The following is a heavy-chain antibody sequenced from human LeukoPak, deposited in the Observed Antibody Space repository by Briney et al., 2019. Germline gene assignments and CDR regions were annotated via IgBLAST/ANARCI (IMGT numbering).Heavy chain of an antibody. D-gene: IGHD3-22*01. CDR1: GYTFTGYY. V-gene: IGHV1-2*02. Sequence: GASVKVSCKASGYTFTGYYMHWVRQAPGQGLEWMGWINPNSGGTNYAQKFQGRVTMTRDTSISTAYMELSRQRSDDTAVYYCARDYDKWPPDAFDIWGQGTMVTVSS. J-gene: IGHJ3*02. CDR2: INPNSGGT. CDR3: ARDYDKWPPDAFDI.